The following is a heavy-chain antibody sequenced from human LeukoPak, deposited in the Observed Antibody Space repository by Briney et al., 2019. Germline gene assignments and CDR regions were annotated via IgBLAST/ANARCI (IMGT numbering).Heavy chain of an antibody. CDR2: INHSGST. V-gene: IGHV4-34*01. CDR1: GGSFSGYY. J-gene: IGHJ5*02. Sequence: PSETLSLTCAVYGGSFSGYYWSWIRQPPGKGLEWIGEINHSGSTNYNPSLKSRVTISVDTSKNQFSLKLSSVTAADTAAYYCARAIIVVVPAAKVVGWFDPWGQGTLVTVSS. D-gene: IGHD2-2*01. CDR3: ARAIIVVVPAAKVVGWFDP.